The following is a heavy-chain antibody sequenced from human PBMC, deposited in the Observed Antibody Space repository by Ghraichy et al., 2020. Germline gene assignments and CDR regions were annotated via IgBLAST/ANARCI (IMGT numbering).Heavy chain of an antibody. J-gene: IGHJ6*02. V-gene: IGHV4-59*01. CDR2: FHYSGST. CDR3: ARGRDTDSFVYPNAMDV. Sequence: SETLSLTCTVSGGSMISYYCSWIRQSPGKGLEWIGYFHYSGSTNYNASLRSRVAISVDTSKKQFSLKSSSVTAADTAVHFCARGRDTDSFVYPNAMDVWGQGTTVTVSS. CDR1: GGSMISYY. D-gene: IGHD2-2*01.